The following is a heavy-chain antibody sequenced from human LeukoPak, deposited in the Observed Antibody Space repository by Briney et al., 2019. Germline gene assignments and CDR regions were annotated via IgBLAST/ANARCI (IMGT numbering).Heavy chain of an antibody. D-gene: IGHD2-15*01. CDR1: RYTLTELS. CDR2: FDPEDGET. CDR3: ATGGGMWNYYYGMDV. J-gene: IGHJ6*04. V-gene: IGHV1-24*01. Sequence: ASVKVSCKVSRYTLTELSMHWVRQAPGKGLEWMGGFDPEDGETIYAQKFQGRVTMTEDTSTDTAYMELSSLRSEDTAVYYCATGGGMWNYYYGMDVWGKGTTVTVSS.